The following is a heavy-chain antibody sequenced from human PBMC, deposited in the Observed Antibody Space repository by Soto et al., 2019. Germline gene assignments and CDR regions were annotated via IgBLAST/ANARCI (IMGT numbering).Heavy chain of an antibody. CDR3: ASPYGDYDLDVPGYFDY. CDR1: GGSISSSSYY. CDR2: IYYSGST. D-gene: IGHD4-17*01. V-gene: IGHV4-39*01. J-gene: IGHJ4*02. Sequence: SETLSLTCTVSGGSISSSSYYWGWIRQPPGKGLEWIGSIYYSGSTYYNPSLKSRVTISVDTSKNQFSLKLSSVTAADTAVYYCASPYGDYDLDVPGYFDYWGQGTLVTVSS.